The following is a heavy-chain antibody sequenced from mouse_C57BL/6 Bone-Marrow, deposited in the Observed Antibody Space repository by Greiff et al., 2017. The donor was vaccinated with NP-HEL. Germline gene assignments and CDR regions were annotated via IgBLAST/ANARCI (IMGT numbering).Heavy chain of an antibody. J-gene: IGHJ4*01. D-gene: IGHD1-1*01. Sequence: EVKLVESGGDLVKPGGSLKLSCAASGFTFTSYGMSWVRQTPDKRLEWVATISSGGSYTYYPHSVKGRFTISRDNAKNTLYLQMSSLKSDDTAMYYCARRGPYCFYAMDYWGQGTSVTVSS. CDR1: GFTFTSYG. V-gene: IGHV5-6*01. CDR2: ISSGGSYT. CDR3: ARRGPYCFYAMDY.